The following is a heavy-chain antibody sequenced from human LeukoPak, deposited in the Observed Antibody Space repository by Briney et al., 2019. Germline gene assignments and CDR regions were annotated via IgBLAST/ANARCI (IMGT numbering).Heavy chain of an antibody. J-gene: IGHJ4*02. D-gene: IGHD6-19*01. CDR2: ISGSGGST. Sequence: GGSLRLSCAASGFTFSSYSMNWVRQAPGKGLEWVSAISGSGGSTYYADSVKGRFTISRDNSKNTLYLQMNSLRAEDTAVYYCAKVAGYSSGWFGYFDYWGQGTLVTVSS. CDR1: GFTFSSYS. CDR3: AKVAGYSSGWFGYFDY. V-gene: IGHV3-23*01.